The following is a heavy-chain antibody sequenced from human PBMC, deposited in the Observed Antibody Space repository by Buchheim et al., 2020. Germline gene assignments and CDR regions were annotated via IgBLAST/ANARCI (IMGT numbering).Heavy chain of an antibody. J-gene: IGHJ6*02. V-gene: IGHV3-74*01. D-gene: IGHD3-10*02. CDR2: INSDGSSK. CDR3: ARDLGYYVNYYYYYGMDV. CDR1: GFTFSSYW. Sequence: VQLVESGGGVVQPGGSLRLSCAASGFTFSSYWMHWVRQAPGKGLVWVSRINSDGSSKSYADSVKGRFTISRDNAKNTLYLQMNSLRAEDTAVYYCARDLGYYVNYYYYYGMDVWGQGTT.